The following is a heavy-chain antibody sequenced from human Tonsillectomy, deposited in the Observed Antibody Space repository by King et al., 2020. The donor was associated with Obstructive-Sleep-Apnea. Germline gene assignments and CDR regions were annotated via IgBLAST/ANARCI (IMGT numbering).Heavy chain of an antibody. CDR1: GFTFSSYA. D-gene: IGHD2-15*01. Sequence: VQLVESGGGLVQPGGSLRLSCAASGFTFSSYAMSWVRQAPGKGLEWVSAISGSGGSKYYADSVKGRFTISRDNSKNTLYLQMNSLRAEDTAVYYCAKEGENCSGGSCYPGEYYFDYWGQGTLVTVSS. CDR3: AKEGENCSGGSCYPGEYYFDY. V-gene: IGHV3-23*04. CDR2: ISGSGGSK. J-gene: IGHJ4*02.